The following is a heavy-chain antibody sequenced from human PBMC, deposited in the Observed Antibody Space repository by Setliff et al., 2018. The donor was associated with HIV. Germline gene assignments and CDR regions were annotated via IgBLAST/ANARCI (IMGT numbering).Heavy chain of an antibody. J-gene: IGHJ3*02. CDR1: GYSISSGYY. CDR2: IFHSGSS. CDR3: ARCSVGWSREENPRPAGAFHI. V-gene: IGHV4-38-2*02. Sequence: PSETLTLTCTVSGYSISSGYYWGWIRQPPGKGLEWIGSIFHSGSSYYNPSLKSRVTISVDTSKNHFSLKLRSVTAADTAVYYCARCSVGWSREENPRPAGAFHIWGQGTMVTVSS. D-gene: IGHD3-3*01.